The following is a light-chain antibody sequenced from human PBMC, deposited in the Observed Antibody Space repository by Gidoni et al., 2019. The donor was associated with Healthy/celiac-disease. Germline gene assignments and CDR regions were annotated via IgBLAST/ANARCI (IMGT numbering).Light chain of an antibody. J-gene: IGKJ4*01. Sequence: EIVLTQSPATLSLSPGERATLSCRASQSVSSYLAWYQQKPGQAPRLPIYDASNRATGIPARVRCSGSGTGFPLTISSLEPEDFAVYYCQQRSNWPLTFGGGTKVEIK. V-gene: IGKV3-11*01. CDR1: QSVSSY. CDR2: DAS. CDR3: QQRSNWPLT.